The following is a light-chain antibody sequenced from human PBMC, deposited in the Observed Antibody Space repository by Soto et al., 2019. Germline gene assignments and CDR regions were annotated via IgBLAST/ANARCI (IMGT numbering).Light chain of an antibody. CDR2: EVS. Sequence: QSALTQPASVSVSPGQSITISCTGTRSDVGGYNYVSWYQQHPGKAPKLMIYEVSNRPSGVSNRFSGSKSGNTASLTISGLQAKDEADYYCSSYTGRSTRVFRGGTKLAVL. J-gene: IGLJ3*02. V-gene: IGLV2-14*01. CDR3: SSYTGRSTRV. CDR1: RSDVGGYNY.